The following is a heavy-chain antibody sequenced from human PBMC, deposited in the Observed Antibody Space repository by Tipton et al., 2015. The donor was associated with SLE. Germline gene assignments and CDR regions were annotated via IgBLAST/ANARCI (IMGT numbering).Heavy chain of an antibody. CDR3: TRDWGARPHNY. V-gene: IGHV3-7*01. CDR1: GFSLNDYW. CDR2: IKQDGSEK. Sequence: SLRLSCAAPGFSLNDYWMSWVRQAPGKGLEWVANIKQDGSEKYYVDSVKGRFTISRDNAKNSLFLQMSSLRAEDTAVYYCTRDWGARPHNYWGQGTLVSVSS. D-gene: IGHD1-26*01. J-gene: IGHJ4*02.